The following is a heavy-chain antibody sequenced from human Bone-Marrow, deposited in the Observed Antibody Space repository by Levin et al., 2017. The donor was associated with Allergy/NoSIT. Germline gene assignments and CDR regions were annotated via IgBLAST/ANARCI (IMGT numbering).Heavy chain of an antibody. Sequence: SQTLSLTCAVYGGSFSGYYWSWIRQPPGKGLEWIGEINHSGSTNYNPSLKSRVTISVDTSKNQFSLKLSSVTAADTAVYYCARGKAAAGMLLRWFDPWGQGTLVTVSS. J-gene: IGHJ5*02. CDR3: ARGKAAAGMLLRWFDP. CDR1: GGSFSGYY. V-gene: IGHV4-34*01. CDR2: INHSGST. D-gene: IGHD6-13*01.